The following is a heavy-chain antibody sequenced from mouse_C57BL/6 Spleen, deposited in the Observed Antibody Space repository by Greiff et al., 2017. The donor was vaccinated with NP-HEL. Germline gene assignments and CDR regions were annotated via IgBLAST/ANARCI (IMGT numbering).Heavy chain of an antibody. CDR2: IYPGSGST. D-gene: IGHD2-1*01. CDR3: ARQGIYYGNYYFDY. J-gene: IGHJ2*01. CDR1: GYTFTSYW. Sequence: QLQQPGAELVKPGASVKMSCKASGYTFTSYWITWVKQRPGQGLEWIGDIYPGSGSTNYNEKFKSKATLTVDTSSSTAYMQLSSLTSEDSAVYYCARQGIYYGNYYFDYWGQGTTLTVSS. V-gene: IGHV1-55*01.